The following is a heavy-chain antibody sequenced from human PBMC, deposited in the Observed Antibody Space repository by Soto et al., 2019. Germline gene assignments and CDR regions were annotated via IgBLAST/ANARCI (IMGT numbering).Heavy chain of an antibody. CDR2: TYYRSNWRH. CDR3: ARGVAGSGFDL. J-gene: IGHJ4*02. V-gene: IGHV6-1*01. CDR1: GDSVSSNTAA. D-gene: IGHD6-19*01. Sequence: XQALSLPCFISGDSVSSNTAAWNWIRSSPSRGLEWLGRTYYRSNWRHDYAVSVRSRITVNPDTSKNHFSLQLNSVTPDDTAVYYCARGVAGSGFDLWGQGTLVTVSS.